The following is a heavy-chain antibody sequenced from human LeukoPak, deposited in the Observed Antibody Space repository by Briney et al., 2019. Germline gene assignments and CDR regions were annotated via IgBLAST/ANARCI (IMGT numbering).Heavy chain of an antibody. CDR1: GFTFSSYG. J-gene: IGHJ4*02. V-gene: IGHV3-33*01. Sequence: GGSLRLSCAASGFTFSSYGMHWVRQAPGKGLEWEAVIWYDGTNKYYADSVKGRFTISRDNSKNTLYLQMNSLRAEDTAVYYCAREGSPTSIAVAGPFDYWGQGPLVTVSS. D-gene: IGHD6-19*01. CDR3: AREGSPTSIAVAGPFDY. CDR2: IWYDGTNK.